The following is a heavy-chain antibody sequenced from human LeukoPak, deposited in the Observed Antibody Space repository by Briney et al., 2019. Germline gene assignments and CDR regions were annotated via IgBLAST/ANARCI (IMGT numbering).Heavy chain of an antibody. CDR1: GFTFSSYA. D-gene: IGHD2-15*01. J-gene: IGHJ4*02. CDR3: AKDGPPIVVVVAATPGYFDY. V-gene: IGHV3-23*01. CDR2: ISGSGGST. Sequence: PGGSLRLSCAASGFTFSSYAMSWVRQAPGKGLEWGSAISGSGGSTYYADSVKGRFTISRDNSKNTLYLQMNSLRAEDTAVYYCAKDGPPIVVVVAATPGYFDYWGQGTLVTVSS.